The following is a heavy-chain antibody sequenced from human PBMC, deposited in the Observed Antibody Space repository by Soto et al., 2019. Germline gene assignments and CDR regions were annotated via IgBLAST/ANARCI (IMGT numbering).Heavy chain of an antibody. V-gene: IGHV3-23*01. CDR2: ISGNSGKT. CDR1: GFTFSSYA. CDR3: AKLGFVLMELYYFHQ. Sequence: EVQLLESGGGLVQPGGSLRLSCTASGFTFSSYAMSWVRQAPGKELEWVSTISGNSGKTNYAESVKGRFSISRDNSKHTVNLQLDSLRAEDTAVYFCAKLGFVLMELYYFHQWGHGTLVTVSS. J-gene: IGHJ4*01. D-gene: IGHD2-8*01.